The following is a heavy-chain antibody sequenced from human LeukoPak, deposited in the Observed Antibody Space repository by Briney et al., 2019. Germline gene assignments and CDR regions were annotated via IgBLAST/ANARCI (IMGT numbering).Heavy chain of an antibody. CDR2: ISGSSSTI. Sequence: PGGSQRLSCAASGFTFSSYSMNWVRQAPGKGLEWVSYISGSSSTIYYADSVKGRFTISRDNAKNSLYLQMNSLRAEDTAVYYCARGGYYFDYWGQGTLVTVSS. CDR1: GFTFSSYS. D-gene: IGHD2-15*01. V-gene: IGHV3-48*01. CDR3: ARGGYYFDY. J-gene: IGHJ4*02.